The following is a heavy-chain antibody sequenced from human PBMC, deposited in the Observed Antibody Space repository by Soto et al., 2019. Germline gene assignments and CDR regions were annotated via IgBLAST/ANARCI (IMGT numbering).Heavy chain of an antibody. CDR2: IYHSEST. CDR3: ARSGIAEVGPYYFDY. Sequence: QLQLQESGSGLVKPSQTLSLTCAVSGGSISGGGYSWSWIRQPPGKGLEWIGYIYHSESTYHNDHSPSLKSRVTISVDRSKNQFSVRLTSVTAADTAVYYCARSGIAEVGPYYFDYWGQGILVTVSS. V-gene: IGHV4-30-2*01. D-gene: IGHD6-19*01. J-gene: IGHJ4*02. CDR1: GGSISGGGYS.